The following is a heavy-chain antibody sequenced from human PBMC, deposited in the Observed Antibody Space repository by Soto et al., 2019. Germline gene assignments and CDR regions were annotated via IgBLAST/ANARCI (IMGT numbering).Heavy chain of an antibody. J-gene: IGHJ6*02. Sequence: GGSLRLSCAASGFIFDSDWLHWVRQPPGKGLEWVSRINTDGTDTSYADSVTGRFTISRDNARNTLYLQMNSLRAEDTAVYYCARGGIRYYYESSGYLGGNYGMDVWGQGTTVNVSS. D-gene: IGHD3-22*01. CDR1: GFIFDSDW. CDR3: ARGGIRYYYESSGYLGGNYGMDV. V-gene: IGHV3-74*01. CDR2: INTDGTDT.